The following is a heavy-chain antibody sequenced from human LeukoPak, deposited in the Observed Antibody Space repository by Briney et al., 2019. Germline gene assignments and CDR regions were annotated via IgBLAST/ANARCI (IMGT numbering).Heavy chain of an antibody. CDR1: GFTVSSNF. CDR2: ILTAGKT. V-gene: IGHV3-53*05. Sequence: GGSLRLSSAASGFTVSSNFMSWVRQAPGKGLEWVSVILTAGKTYYADSVKGRFTISRDNSKNTLYLQMNSLRAEDTAVYYCARDRTRDGYNQGRVFDYWGQGTLVTVSS. D-gene: IGHD5-24*01. J-gene: IGHJ4*02. CDR3: ARDRTRDGYNQGRVFDY.